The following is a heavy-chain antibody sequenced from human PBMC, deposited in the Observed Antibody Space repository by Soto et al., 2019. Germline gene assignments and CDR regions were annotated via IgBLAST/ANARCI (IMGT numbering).Heavy chain of an antibody. CDR1: GFTFRNQD. J-gene: IGHJ4*02. V-gene: IGHV3-23*01. CDR2: ISGRGGVT. Sequence: EVQLLESGGGLVQPGGSLRLTCVGSGFTFRNQDRSWVRQAPGKGLAWVSGISGRGGVTYYADSVKGRFTISRDNSKNTLYLQMNNLRANDTAVYYCAKDRQFRSYYESAGHYNDWGQGTLVTVSS. D-gene: IGHD3-22*01. CDR3: AKDRQFRSYYESAGHYND.